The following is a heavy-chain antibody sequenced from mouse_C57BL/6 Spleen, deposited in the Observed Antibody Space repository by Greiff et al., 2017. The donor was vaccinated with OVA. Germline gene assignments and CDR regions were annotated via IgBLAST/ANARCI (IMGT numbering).Heavy chain of an antibody. CDR3: AREDGSSYEGVWFAY. V-gene: IGHV1-20*01. Sequence: VQLKESGPELVKPGDSVKISCKASGYSFTGYFMNWVMQSHGKSLEWIGRINPYNGDTFYNQKFKGKATLTVDKSSSTAHMELRSLTSEDSAVYYCAREDGSSYEGVWFAYWGQGTLVTVSA. CDR1: GYSFTGYF. CDR2: INPYNGDT. J-gene: IGHJ3*01. D-gene: IGHD1-1*01.